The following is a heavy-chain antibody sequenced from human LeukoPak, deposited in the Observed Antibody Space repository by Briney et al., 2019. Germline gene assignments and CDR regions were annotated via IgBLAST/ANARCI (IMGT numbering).Heavy chain of an antibody. J-gene: IGHJ4*02. CDR2: INHSRST. CDR1: GGSFSGYY. D-gene: IGHD5-24*01. Sequence: PSETLSLTCAVYGGSFSGYYWSWIRQPPGKGLEWIGEINHSRSTNYNPSLKSRVTISVDTSKNQFSLKLSSVTAADTAVYYCARGHSAGQRSFDYWGQGTLVTVSS. V-gene: IGHV4-34*01. CDR3: ARGHSAGQRSFDY.